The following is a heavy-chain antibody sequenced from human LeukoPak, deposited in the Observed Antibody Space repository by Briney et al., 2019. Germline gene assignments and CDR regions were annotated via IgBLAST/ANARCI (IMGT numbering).Heavy chain of an antibody. J-gene: IGHJ4*02. V-gene: IGHV1-18*04. CDR1: GYTFTGYY. CDR2: ISAYNGNT. D-gene: IGHD3-3*01. Sequence: ASVKVSCKASGYTFTGYYMHWVRQAPGQGLEWMGWISAYNGNTNYAQKLQGRVTMTTDTSTSTAYMELRSLRSDDTAVYYCARDNVVIMSYDYWGQGTLVTVSS. CDR3: ARDNVVIMSYDY.